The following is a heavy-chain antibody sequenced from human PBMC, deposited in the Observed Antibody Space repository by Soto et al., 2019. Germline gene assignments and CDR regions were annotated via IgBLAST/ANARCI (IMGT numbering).Heavy chain of an antibody. J-gene: IGHJ6*02. V-gene: IGHV3-23*01. CDR1: GFTFSDYG. CDR3: AKERTSSTYDGMDV. D-gene: IGHD6-6*01. Sequence: EVQLLESGGGLIQPGGSLRLSCAGSGFTFSDYGMNWVRQAPGKGLEWVSGLTWGGSADYAESVMGRFTISRDNANNILYVQMNSLRVEDTAVYYCAKERTSSTYDGMDVWGQGTPVTVSS. CDR2: LTWGGSA.